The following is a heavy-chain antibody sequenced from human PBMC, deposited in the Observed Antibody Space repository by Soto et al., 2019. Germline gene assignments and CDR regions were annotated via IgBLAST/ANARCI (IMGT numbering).Heavy chain of an antibody. CDR2: IKQDGSEK. CDR3: ARVYGDYALSN. CDR1: GFTFSSYW. Sequence: VGSLRLSCAASGFTFSSYWMSWVRQAPGKGLEWVANIKQDGSEKYYVDSVKGRFTISRDNAKNSLHLQMNSLRAEDTAVYYCARVYGDYALSNWGQGTLVTVSS. J-gene: IGHJ4*02. D-gene: IGHD4-17*01. V-gene: IGHV3-7*03.